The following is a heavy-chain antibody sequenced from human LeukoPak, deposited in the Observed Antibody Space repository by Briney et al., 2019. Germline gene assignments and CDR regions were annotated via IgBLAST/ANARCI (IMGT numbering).Heavy chain of an antibody. D-gene: IGHD3-3*01. V-gene: IGHV4-59*01. J-gene: IGHJ5*02. CDR2: IYYSGSH. CDR1: GGSISSYY. CDR3: ARFPPASTANYDFWRGYYPVDWFDP. Sequence: SETLSLTCTVSGGSISSYYWSWIRQPPGKGREGSGYIYYSGSHNYYPSLTSRVPISVEPSKNQFSLKRSSVTAADAAVYYCARFPPASTANYDFWRGYYPVDWFDPWGQAALVAVSS.